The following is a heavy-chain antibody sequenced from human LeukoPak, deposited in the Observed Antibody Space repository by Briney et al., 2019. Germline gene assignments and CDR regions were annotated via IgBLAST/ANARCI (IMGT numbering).Heavy chain of an antibody. Sequence: HPGGSLGLSCAASGFTFSDHYMDWVRQAPGRGLEWVGRTRNRASGSSTEYAASVKGRFTVSRDDSKNSLYLQMNNLRAEDTAVYYCARGGELLRPADYWGQGALVTVSS. CDR1: GFTFSDHY. V-gene: IGHV3-72*01. CDR2: TRNRASGSST. CDR3: ARGGELLRPADY. J-gene: IGHJ4*02. D-gene: IGHD1-26*01.